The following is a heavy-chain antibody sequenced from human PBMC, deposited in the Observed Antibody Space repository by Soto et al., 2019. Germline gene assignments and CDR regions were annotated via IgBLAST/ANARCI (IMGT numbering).Heavy chain of an antibody. CDR3: ARDSRGYCSSTSCYDWFDP. CDR1: GYTFTSYG. J-gene: IGHJ5*02. D-gene: IGHD2-2*01. Sequence: QVQLVQSGAEVKKPGASVKVSCKASGYTFTSYGISWVRQAPGQGLEWMGWISAYNGNTNYAQKLQGRVTMTIDTSTRTAYIELRSMRSDDTAVYYCARDSRGYCSSTSCYDWFDPWGQGTLVTVSS. CDR2: ISAYNGNT. V-gene: IGHV1-18*01.